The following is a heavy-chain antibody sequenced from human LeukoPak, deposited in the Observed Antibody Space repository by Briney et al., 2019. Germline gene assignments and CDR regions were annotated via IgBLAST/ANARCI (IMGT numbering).Heavy chain of an antibody. J-gene: IGHJ3*02. V-gene: IGHV3-48*01. CDR1: GFTFTIFG. CDR2: IDARSGIT. D-gene: IGHD3-3*01. Sequence: GGSLRLSCAASGFTFTIFGLNWVRQAPGKGPKWVSYIDARSGITYYADSVQGRFTISRDNAKESVFLQMNSLRADDTAVYYCARTYDFGRGPPGDAFDNWGPGTLVIVSS. CDR3: ARTYDFGRGPPGDAFDN.